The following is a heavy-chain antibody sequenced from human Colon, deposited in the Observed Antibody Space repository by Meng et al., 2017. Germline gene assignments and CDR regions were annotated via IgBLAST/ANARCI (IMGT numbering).Heavy chain of an antibody. CDR1: GASVTVNSY. D-gene: IGHD4-23*01. J-gene: IGHJ4*02. V-gene: IGHV4-4*02. CDR3: ARHGGYYQDF. Sequence: GQLQGPGPGLVQPSQTLSLARPVSGASVTVNSYWSWVRQAPGRGLEWIGQIDHSGSAYYRPSLNSRVTMSLDKSRNQFSLRLTSVTAADTAVYYCARHGGYYQDFWGQGTLVTVSS. CDR2: IDHSGSA.